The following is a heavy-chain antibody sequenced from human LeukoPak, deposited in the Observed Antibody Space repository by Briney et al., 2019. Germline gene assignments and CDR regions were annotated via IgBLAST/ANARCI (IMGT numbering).Heavy chain of an antibody. Sequence: PSETLSLTYAVYGGSFSGYYWSWIRQPPGKGLEWIGEINHSGSTNYNPSLKSRVTISVDTSKNQFSLKLSSVTAADTAVYYCAKLTPYYYDSSGYRRSPWFDPWGQGTLVTVSS. CDR2: INHSGST. CDR1: GGSFSGYY. D-gene: IGHD3-22*01. CDR3: AKLTPYYYDSSGYRRSPWFDP. J-gene: IGHJ5*02. V-gene: IGHV4-34*01.